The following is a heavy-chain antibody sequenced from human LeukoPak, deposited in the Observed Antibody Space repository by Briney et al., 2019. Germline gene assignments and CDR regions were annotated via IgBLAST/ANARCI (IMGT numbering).Heavy chain of an antibody. CDR2: ISGSGGST. Sequence: GGSLRLSCAASGFTFSIYAMRWVRQAPGKGLEWVSAISGSGGSTYYADSVKGRFTISRDNSKNTLYLQMNSLRAEDTAVYYCAKPGSGYYYFDYWGQGTLVTVSS. J-gene: IGHJ4*02. V-gene: IGHV3-23*01. CDR3: AKPGSGYYYFDY. D-gene: IGHD3-22*01. CDR1: GFTFSIYA.